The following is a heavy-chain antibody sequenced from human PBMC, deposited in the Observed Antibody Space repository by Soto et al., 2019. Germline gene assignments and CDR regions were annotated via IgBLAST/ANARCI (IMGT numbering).Heavy chain of an antibody. J-gene: IGHJ4*02. Sequence: ASVKVSCKASGNTFSHYEINWVRQATGQRLEWMGWINAGNGNTKYSQKFQGRVTITRDTSASTAYMELSSLRSEDTAVYYCARESDIVATTLDYWGQGTLVTVSS. CDR2: INAGNGNT. D-gene: IGHD5-12*01. V-gene: IGHV1-3*01. CDR1: GNTFSHYE. CDR3: ARESDIVATTLDY.